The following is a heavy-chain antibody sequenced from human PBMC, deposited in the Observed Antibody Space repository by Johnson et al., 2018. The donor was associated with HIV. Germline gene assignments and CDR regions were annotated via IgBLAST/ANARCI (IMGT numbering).Heavy chain of an antibody. CDR2: IRYDGSNK. CDR1: AFNFNTYG. CDR3: AQGYYDILTGYYDAFDI. V-gene: IGHV3-30*02. Sequence: QVQLVESGGGVVQPGGSLRLSCAASAFNFNTYGMDWVRQAPGKGLAWVAFIRYDGSNKYYADSVKGRFTISRDNSKNTLYLQMNSLRAEDTAVYYCAQGYYDILTGYYDAFDIWGQGTMVMVSS. D-gene: IGHD3-9*01. J-gene: IGHJ3*02.